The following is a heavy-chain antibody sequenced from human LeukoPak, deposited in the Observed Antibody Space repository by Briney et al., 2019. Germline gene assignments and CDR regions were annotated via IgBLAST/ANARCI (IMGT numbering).Heavy chain of an antibody. CDR2: IKQDGSEK. V-gene: IGHV3-7*01. J-gene: IGHJ4*02. D-gene: IGHD5-18*01. Sequence: PGGSLRLSCAASGFTFSSYWMSWVRQAPGKGLEWVAQIKQDGSEKYYVDSVKGRFTISRDNAKNSLYLQMNSLRAEDTAVYYCARDMDFSVDTAMLRHVVADYWGQGTLVTVSS. CDR3: ARDMDFSVDTAMLRHVVADY. CDR1: GFTFSSYW.